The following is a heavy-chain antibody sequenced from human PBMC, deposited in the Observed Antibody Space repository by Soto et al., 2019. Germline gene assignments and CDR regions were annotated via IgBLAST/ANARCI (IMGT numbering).Heavy chain of an antibody. CDR2: ISAYNVNK. D-gene: IGHD1-7*01. J-gene: IGHJ4*02. CDR1: GYTFTSYG. V-gene: IGHV1-18*01. CDR3: ARAAWNYEYYFDY. Sequence: ASVKVSCKASGYTFTSYGISWVRQAPGQGLEWMGWISAYNVNKNYAQKLQGSVTMTTDTSPRTAYMELRSLRFDDTAVYYCARAAWNYEYYFDYWGQGTLVTVSS.